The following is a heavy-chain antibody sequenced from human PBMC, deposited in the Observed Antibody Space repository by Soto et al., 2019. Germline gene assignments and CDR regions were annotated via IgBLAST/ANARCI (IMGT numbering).Heavy chain of an antibody. CDR1: GFNFGNHA. V-gene: IGHV3-23*01. D-gene: IGHD2-8*01. CDR2: INGPGTNT. CDR3: AYWVYGHFDD. J-gene: IGHJ4*02. Sequence: GGSLRLSCAASGFNFGNHAMSWARHAPGKALEWVSTINGPGTNTHYADSVEGRFTISRDDSKNTVYLQMNSLRAEDTAIYYCAYWVYGHFDDWGQGTPVTVSS.